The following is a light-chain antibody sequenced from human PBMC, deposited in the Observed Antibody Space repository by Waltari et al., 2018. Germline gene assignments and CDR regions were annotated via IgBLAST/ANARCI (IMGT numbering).Light chain of an antibody. CDR3: QQRTNWPLT. J-gene: IGKJ4*01. CDR1: QSVSIP. V-gene: IGKV3-11*01. CDR2: DAS. Sequence: EIVLTQSPATLSLSPGERATLSCRASQSVSIPLVRYQQKPGQAPRLLIYDASNRATGIPARFSGSGSGTDFTLTISSLEPEDFAVYYCQQRTNWPLTFGGGTKVEIK.